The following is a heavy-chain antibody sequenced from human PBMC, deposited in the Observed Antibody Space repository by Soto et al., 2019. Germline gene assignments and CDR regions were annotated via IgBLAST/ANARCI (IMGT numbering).Heavy chain of an antibody. Sequence: EVKLVESGGGLVQPGGSLRLSCAASGFTFSNYWMYWVRQAPGKGLVWVSRINSDGSVSSYADSVKGRLTISRDNVKNTLYLQMNSLRVEDTPVYYCARGDCVGGTCYSLAGSFYYYMDVWGKGTTVTVFS. CDR2: INSDGSVS. J-gene: IGHJ6*03. CDR3: ARGDCVGGTCYSLAGSFYYYMDV. CDR1: GFTFSNYW. V-gene: IGHV3-74*01. D-gene: IGHD2-15*01.